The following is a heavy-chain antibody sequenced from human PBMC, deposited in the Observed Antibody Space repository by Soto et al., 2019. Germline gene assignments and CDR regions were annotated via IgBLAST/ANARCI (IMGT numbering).Heavy chain of an antibody. CDR3: ARLGPFTMVRGFDY. CDR2: IYYSGST. Sequence: SETLSLPCTVSGGSISSSSYYWGWIRQPPGKGLEWIGSIYYSGSTYYNPSLKSRVTISVDTSKNQFSLKLSSVTAADTAVYYCARLGPFTMVRGFDYWGQGTLVTVSS. CDR1: GGSISSSSYY. V-gene: IGHV4-39*01. D-gene: IGHD3-10*01. J-gene: IGHJ4*02.